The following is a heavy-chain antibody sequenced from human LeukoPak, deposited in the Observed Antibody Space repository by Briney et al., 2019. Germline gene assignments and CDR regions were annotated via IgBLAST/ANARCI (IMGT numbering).Heavy chain of an antibody. V-gene: IGHV1-18*01. CDR1: VYRFNTYG. Sequence: ASVTVSFTSSVYRFNTYGITWVRQAPGQGREGMGWINTDNGKTNYAHRLQGRVTVTKDTSTSTSYMELRSLTSDDTAVYYCARDRGGSYFQAWGQGTLVTVSS. CDR2: INTDNGKT. CDR3: ARDRGGSYFQA. D-gene: IGHD1-26*01. J-gene: IGHJ1*01.